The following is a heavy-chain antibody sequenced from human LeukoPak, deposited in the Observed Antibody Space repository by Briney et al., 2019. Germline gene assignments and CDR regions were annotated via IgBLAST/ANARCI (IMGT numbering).Heavy chain of an antibody. V-gene: IGHV1-69*13. Sequence: SVKVSCKASGGTFSSYAISWVRQAPGQGLEWMGGIIPIFGTANYAQKFQGRATITADESTSTAYMELSSLRSEDTAVYYCATVHYYGSGSPALGYWGQGTLVTVSS. D-gene: IGHD3-10*01. CDR1: GGTFSSYA. J-gene: IGHJ4*02. CDR2: IIPIFGTA. CDR3: ATVHYYGSGSPALGY.